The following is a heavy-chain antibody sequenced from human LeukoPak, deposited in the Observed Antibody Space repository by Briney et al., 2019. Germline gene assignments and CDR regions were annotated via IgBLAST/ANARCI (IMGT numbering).Heavy chain of an antibody. V-gene: IGHV1-8*01. CDR1: GYTFTSYD. CDR3: ARLYCSSTSCYTPYYYYYMDV. J-gene: IGHJ6*03. CDR2: MNPNSGNT. Sequence: AAVRVSCKASGYTFTSYDINWVRQATGQGLEWMGWMNPNSGNTGYAQKFQGRVTMTRNTSISTAYMELSSLRSEDTAVYYCARLYCSSTSCYTPYYYYYMDVWGKGTTVTVSS. D-gene: IGHD2-2*02.